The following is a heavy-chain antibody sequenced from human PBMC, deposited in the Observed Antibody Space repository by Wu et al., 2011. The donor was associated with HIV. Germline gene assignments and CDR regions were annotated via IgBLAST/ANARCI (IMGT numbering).Heavy chain of an antibody. V-gene: IGHV1-69*15. CDR1: GGTFKNYA. CDR2: IIPIFGTT. CDR3: ARVMVRGPYGGYFDY. Sequence: QVQLVQSGAEVKKPGSSVKVSCKASGGTFKNYAFSWVRQAPGQGLEWMGRIIPIFGTTNYAQKFQGRLTITADESTSKAHMELSTLGSEDTAIYYCARVMVRGPYGGYFDYWGQGPWSPSP. D-gene: IGHD3-10*01. J-gene: IGHJ4*03.